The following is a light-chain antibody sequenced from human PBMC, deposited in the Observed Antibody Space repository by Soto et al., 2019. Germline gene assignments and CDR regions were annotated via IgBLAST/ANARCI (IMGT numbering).Light chain of an antibody. J-gene: IGKJ4*01. CDR1: QVFSSY. CDR2: GVS. V-gene: IGKV1-9*01. Sequence: DIQLTQSPSFLSASVRDRVTITCRASQVFSSYLAWYQQKPGKAPKLLIYGVSTLQSGVPSRFSGSGSGTEFTLTISSLQPEDFATYYCQQLNTYPLTFGGGTKVEIK. CDR3: QQLNTYPLT.